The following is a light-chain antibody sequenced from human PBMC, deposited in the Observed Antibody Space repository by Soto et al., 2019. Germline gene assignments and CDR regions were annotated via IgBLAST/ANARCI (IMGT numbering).Light chain of an antibody. V-gene: IGLV2-14*03. CDR2: DVS. Sequence: QSVVTQPASGSGSPGQSISISCTGTSSDVGGYNYVSWYQHHPGKAPKLMIFDVSNRPSGVSNRFSGSKSGNTASLTISGLQPEDEADYYCSSYTTSNTRQIVFGTGTKVTVL. CDR3: SSYTTSNTRQIV. J-gene: IGLJ1*01. CDR1: SSDVGGYNY.